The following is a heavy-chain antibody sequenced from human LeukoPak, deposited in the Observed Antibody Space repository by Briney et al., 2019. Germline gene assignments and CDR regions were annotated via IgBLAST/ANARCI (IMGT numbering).Heavy chain of an antibody. D-gene: IGHD5-18*01. CDR2: ISYDGSNK. Sequence: GRSLRLSCAASGFTFSSYGMHWVRQAPSKGLEWVAVISYDGSNKYYADSVKGRFTISRDNAKNSLYLQMNSLRAEDTAVYYCARDGVDTAMVPSSLYLDYWGQGTLVTVSS. CDR3: ARDGVDTAMVPSSLYLDY. J-gene: IGHJ4*02. V-gene: IGHV3-30*03. CDR1: GFTFSSYG.